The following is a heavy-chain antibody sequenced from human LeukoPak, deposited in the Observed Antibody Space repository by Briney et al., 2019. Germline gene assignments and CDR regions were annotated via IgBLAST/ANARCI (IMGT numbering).Heavy chain of an antibody. V-gene: IGHV4-38-2*02. J-gene: IGHJ6*03. CDR1: GYSISNGYY. D-gene: IGHD6-13*01. CDR3: ARDDLQLVRRLGGSTEYYYYYYMDV. CDR2: VYHGGNI. Sequence: SETLSLTCTVSGYSISNGYYWGWIRQPPGKGLEFIGSVYHGGNIYYKASLKSRVTISLDTSKNQFSLRLSSVTAADTAVYYCARDDLQLVRRLGGSTEYYYYYYMDVWGKGTTVTVSS.